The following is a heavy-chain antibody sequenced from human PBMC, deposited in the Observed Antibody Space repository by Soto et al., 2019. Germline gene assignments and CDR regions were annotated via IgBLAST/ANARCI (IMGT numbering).Heavy chain of an antibody. Sequence: QVQLQESGPGLVKPSQTLSLTCTVSGSSISSGDYYWSWIRQPPGKGLEWIGYIYYSGSTYYNPSLKSRVTISVDTSKNQFSLKLSSVTAADTAVYYCARGLPSVRAGFGYWGQGTLVTVSS. CDR2: IYYSGST. CDR1: GSSISSGDYY. J-gene: IGHJ4*02. V-gene: IGHV4-30-4*01. CDR3: ARGLPSVRAGFGY. D-gene: IGHD2-8*01.